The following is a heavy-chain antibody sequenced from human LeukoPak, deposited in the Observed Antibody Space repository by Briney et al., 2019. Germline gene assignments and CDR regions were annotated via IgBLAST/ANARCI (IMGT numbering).Heavy chain of an antibody. Sequence: SETLSLTCTVSGGSISSSSYYWGWIRQPPGKGLEWIGSIYYSGSTYYNPSLKSRVTISVDTSKNQFSLKLSSVTAADTAVYYCARYYDSSGSHRRSENAFDIWGQGTMVSVSS. J-gene: IGHJ3*02. D-gene: IGHD3-22*01. CDR3: ARYYDSSGSHRRSENAFDI. V-gene: IGHV4-39*07. CDR1: GGSISSSSYY. CDR2: IYYSGST.